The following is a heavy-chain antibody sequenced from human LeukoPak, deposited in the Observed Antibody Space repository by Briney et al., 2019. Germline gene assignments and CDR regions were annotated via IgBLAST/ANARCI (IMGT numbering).Heavy chain of an antibody. J-gene: IGHJ6*02. V-gene: IGHV1-18*01. Sequence: ASVKVSCKASGYTFTSYGISWVRQAPGQGLEWMGWISAYNGNTNYAQKLQGRVTMTTDTSTSTAYMELSRVRSEDTDVYYCARDSHAGNYDFWSGYPSWGMDVWGQGTTVTVSS. CDR2: ISAYNGNT. CDR3: ARDSHAGNYDFWSGYPSWGMDV. D-gene: IGHD3-3*01. CDR1: GYTFTSYG.